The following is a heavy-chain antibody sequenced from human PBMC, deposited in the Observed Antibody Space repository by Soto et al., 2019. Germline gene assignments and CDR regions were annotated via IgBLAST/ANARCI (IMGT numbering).Heavy chain of an antibody. CDR1: GFTFSSYS. Sequence: GGSLRLSCAASGFTFSSYSMNWVRQAPGKGLEWVSYISSSSSTIYYADSVKGRFTISRDNAKNSLYLQMNSLRDEDTAVYYCARADYYDSSGYLASFYYWGQGTLVTVSS. D-gene: IGHD3-22*01. V-gene: IGHV3-48*02. J-gene: IGHJ4*02. CDR3: ARADYYDSSGYLASFYY. CDR2: ISSSSSTI.